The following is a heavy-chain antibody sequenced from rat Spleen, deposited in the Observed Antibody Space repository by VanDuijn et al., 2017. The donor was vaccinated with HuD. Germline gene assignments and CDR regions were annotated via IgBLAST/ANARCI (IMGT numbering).Heavy chain of an antibody. Sequence: VQVVESGGGLVQPSETLSLTCTVSGFSLTSYNVHWVRQPPGKGLEWMGRMWYDGDTAHNSAFKSRLSISRDTSKSQVFLKMNSLQAEDTAMYFCARIPYYYSGRDYWGQGVMVTVSS. CDR2: MWYDGDT. CDR3: ARIPYYYSGRDY. D-gene: IGHD1-1*01. J-gene: IGHJ2*01. V-gene: IGHV2-32*01. CDR1: GFSLTSYN.